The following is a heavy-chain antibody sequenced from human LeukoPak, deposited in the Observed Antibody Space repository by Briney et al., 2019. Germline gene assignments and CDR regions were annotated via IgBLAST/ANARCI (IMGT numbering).Heavy chain of an antibody. CDR1: GFTFSSYA. V-gene: IGHV3-23*01. D-gene: IGHD2-2*01. CDR2: MSGNGGRT. J-gene: IGHJ6*02. Sequence: GGSLRLSCAVSGFTFSSYAMSWVRQAPGKGLEWVSAMSGNGGRTYYADSVKGRFTISRDNSKNTLYLQMNSLRAEDTAVYYCAKEDIVAVPAALMDVWGQGTTVTVSS. CDR3: AKEDIVAVPAALMDV.